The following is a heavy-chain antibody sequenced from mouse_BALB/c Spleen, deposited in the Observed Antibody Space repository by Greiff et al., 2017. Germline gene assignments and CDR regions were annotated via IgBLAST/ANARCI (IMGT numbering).Heavy chain of an antibody. CDR2: IWTGGGT. V-gene: IGHV2-9-2*01. CDR3: VRDDL. J-gene: IGHJ3*01. CDR1: GFSLTSYD. Sequence: VKVVESGPGLVAPSQSLSITCTVSGFSLTSYDISWIRQPPGKGLEWLGVIWTGGGTNYNSAFMSRLSISKDNSKSQVFLKMNSLQTDDTAIYYCVRDDLWGQGTLVTVSA.